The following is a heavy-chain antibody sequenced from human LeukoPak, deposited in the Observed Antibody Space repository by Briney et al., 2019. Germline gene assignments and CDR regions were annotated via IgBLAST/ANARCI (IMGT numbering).Heavy chain of an antibody. J-gene: IGHJ4*02. CDR2: INHSGST. D-gene: IGHD4-17*01. Sequence: SETLSLTCAVYGGSFSGYYWSWIRQPPGKGLEWIGEINHSGSTNYNPSLKSRVTISVDTSKNQFSLKLSSVTAADTAVYYCARGTTVTPSDYFDYWGQGTLVTVSS. CDR1: GGSFSGYY. V-gene: IGHV4-34*01. CDR3: ARGTTVTPSDYFDY.